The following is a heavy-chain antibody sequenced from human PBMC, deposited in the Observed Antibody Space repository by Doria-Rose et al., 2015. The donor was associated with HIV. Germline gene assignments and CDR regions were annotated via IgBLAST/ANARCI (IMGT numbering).Heavy chain of an antibody. CDR2: INVGNGDT. D-gene: IGHD2-15*01. CDR1: GYTFTNYA. V-gene: IGHV1-3*01. Sequence: GSSVKVSCKTSGYTFTNYAIHWVRQAPGQRLEWMGWINVGNGDTKYPQRFQGRVTITRDTSASTANMDLRSLKSEDTAVYYCTRGPCSGGTCHSNWFDPWGQGTLVTVSS. CDR3: TRGPCSGGTCHSNWFDP. J-gene: IGHJ5*02.